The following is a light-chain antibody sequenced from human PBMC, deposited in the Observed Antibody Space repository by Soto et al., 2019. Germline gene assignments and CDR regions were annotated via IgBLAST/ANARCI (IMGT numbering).Light chain of an antibody. Sequence: QSVLTQPASESGSPGQSITISCTGTSGDVGGYNYVSWYQQHPGKAPKLMIYDVSNRPSGVSNRFSGCKSGNTASLTISGLQAEDEADYYCSSYTSSSTPYVFGTGTKVTVL. CDR3: SSYTSSSTPYV. CDR1: SGDVGGYNY. V-gene: IGLV2-14*01. J-gene: IGLJ1*01. CDR2: DVS.